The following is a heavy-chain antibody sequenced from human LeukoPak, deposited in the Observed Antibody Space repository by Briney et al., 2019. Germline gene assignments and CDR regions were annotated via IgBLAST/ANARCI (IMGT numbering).Heavy chain of an antibody. CDR2: INPNSGGT. D-gene: IGHD1-26*01. J-gene: IGHJ2*01. Sequence: GASVKVSCKASGYTFTGYYMHWVRQAPGQGLEWMGWINPNSGGTNYAQKFQGRVTMTRDTSISTAYMELSRLRSDDTAVYYCARREWELLGRFDLWGRGTLVTVSS. CDR1: GYTFTGYY. V-gene: IGHV1-2*02. CDR3: ARREWELLGRFDL.